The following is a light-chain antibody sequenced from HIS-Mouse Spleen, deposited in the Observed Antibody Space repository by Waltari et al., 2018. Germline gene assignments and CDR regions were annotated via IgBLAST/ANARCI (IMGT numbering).Light chain of an antibody. CDR3: QQYYSTPFT. CDR2: WAS. Sequence: DIVMTQSPDSLAVSLGERATINCKSSQSVLYSSHNKNYLAWYRQKPGQPPKLLIYWASTRESGVPDRFSGSGSGTDFTLTISSLQAEDVAVYYCQQYYSTPFTFGPGTKVDIK. J-gene: IGKJ3*01. V-gene: IGKV4-1*01. CDR1: QSVLYSSHNKNY.